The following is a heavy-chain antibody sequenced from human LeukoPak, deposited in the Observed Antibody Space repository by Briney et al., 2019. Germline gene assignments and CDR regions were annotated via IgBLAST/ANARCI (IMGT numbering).Heavy chain of an antibody. V-gene: IGHV3-21*01. CDR1: GFTFSSYS. CDR3: ARSPTTVTPYRFDP. D-gene: IGHD4-17*01. Sequence: GGSLRLSCAASGFTFSSYSMNWVRQAPGKGLEWVSSISSSSSYIYYADSVKGRFTISRDNAKNSLYLQMNSLRAEDTAVYYCARSPTTVTPYRFDPWGQGALVTVSS. CDR2: ISSSSSYI. J-gene: IGHJ5*02.